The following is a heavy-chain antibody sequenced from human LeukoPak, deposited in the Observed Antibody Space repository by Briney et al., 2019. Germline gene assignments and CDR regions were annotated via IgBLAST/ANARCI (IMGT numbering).Heavy chain of an antibody. V-gene: IGHV3-23*01. CDR1: GFTFSSYA. Sequence: GGSLRLSCAASGFTFSSYAMSWVRQAPGKGLEWVSAISGSGGSTYYADSVKGRFTISRDNSKNTLYLQMNSLRAEDTAVYYCARDLFYGDYAWFDPWGQGTLVTVSS. CDR2: ISGSGGST. CDR3: ARDLFYGDYAWFDP. J-gene: IGHJ5*02. D-gene: IGHD4-17*01.